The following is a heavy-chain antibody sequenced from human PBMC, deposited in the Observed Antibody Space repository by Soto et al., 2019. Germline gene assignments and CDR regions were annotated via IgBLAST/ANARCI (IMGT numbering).Heavy chain of an antibody. CDR1: GFTFSSYG. CDR3: ARDDIVATIILDY. D-gene: IGHD5-12*01. Sequence: GGSLRLSCAASGFTFSSYGMHWVRQAPGKGLEWVAVIWYDGSNKYCVDSVKGRLTISRDNSKNALYLQMNSLRAEDTAVYYCARDDIVATIILDYWGQGTLVTVSS. V-gene: IGHV3-33*01. CDR2: IWYDGSNK. J-gene: IGHJ4*02.